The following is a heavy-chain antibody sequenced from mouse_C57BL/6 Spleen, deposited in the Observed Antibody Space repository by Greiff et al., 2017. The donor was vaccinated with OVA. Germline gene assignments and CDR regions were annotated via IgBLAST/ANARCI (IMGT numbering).Heavy chain of an antibody. Sequence: QVQLQQPGAELVRPGSSVKLSCKASGYTFTSYWMHWVKQRPIQGLEWIGNIDPSDSETHYNQKFKDKATLTVDKSSSTAYMQLSSLTSEDSAVYYCARGTTVVARSMVYWGQGTSVTVSS. CDR3: ARGTTVVARSMVY. CDR1: GYTFTSYW. J-gene: IGHJ4*01. V-gene: IGHV1-52*01. D-gene: IGHD1-1*01. CDR2: IDPSDSET.